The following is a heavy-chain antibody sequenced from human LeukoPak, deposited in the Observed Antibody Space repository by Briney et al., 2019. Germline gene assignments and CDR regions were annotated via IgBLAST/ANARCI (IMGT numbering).Heavy chain of an antibody. Sequence: GSPVKVSCKASGGTFSSYAISWVRQAPGQGLEWMGRIIPILGIANYAQKFQGRVTITADKSTSTAYMELSSLRSEDTAVYYCARGSPYYYDSSGYSDAFDIWGQGTMVAVSS. J-gene: IGHJ3*02. CDR2: IIPILGIA. CDR1: GGTFSSYA. D-gene: IGHD3-22*01. CDR3: ARGSPYYYDSSGYSDAFDI. V-gene: IGHV1-69*04.